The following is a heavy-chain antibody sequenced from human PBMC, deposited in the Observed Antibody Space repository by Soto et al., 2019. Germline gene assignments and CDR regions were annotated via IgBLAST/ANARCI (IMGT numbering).Heavy chain of an antibody. CDR2: LSRGGGST. Sequence: EAQLLESGGELIQPGGSLRLSCAASGFTYSSHGMSWVRQAPGKGLEWIAGLSRGGGSTYYADSVKGRFTISRDNSKDTLEVIMNSLRVEDTALYYCARDGQYRTDGFDIWGQGTMVTVSS. J-gene: IGHJ3*02. V-gene: IGHV3-23*01. D-gene: IGHD5-12*01. CDR1: GFTYSSHG. CDR3: ARDGQYRTDGFDI.